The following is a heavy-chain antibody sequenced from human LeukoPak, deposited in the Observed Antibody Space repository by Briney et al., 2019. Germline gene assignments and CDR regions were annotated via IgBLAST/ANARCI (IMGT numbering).Heavy chain of an antibody. CDR3: ARDVPTAVAGAFDI. J-gene: IGHJ3*02. V-gene: IGHV4-4*07. Sequence: PSETLSLTCTVSGDSISSYNWNWIRQPAGKGLEWIGRIYTSGSTNYNPSLKSRVTMSVDTSKNQFSLKLTSVTAADTAVYYCARDVPTAVAGAFDIWGQGTMVTVSS. CDR2: IYTSGST. CDR1: GDSISSYN. D-gene: IGHD6-19*01.